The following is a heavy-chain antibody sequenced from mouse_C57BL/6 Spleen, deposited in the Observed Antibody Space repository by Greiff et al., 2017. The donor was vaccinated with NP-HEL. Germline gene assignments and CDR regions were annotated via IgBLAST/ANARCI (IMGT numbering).Heavy chain of an antibody. CDR2: IYPGDGDT. Sequence: QVQLQQSGAELVKPGASVKISCKASGYAFSSYWMNWVKQRPGKGLEWIGQIYPGDGDTNYNGKFKGKATLTADKSSSTAYMQLSSLTSEDSAVYFCARWGTTVVVPYYFDYWGQGTTLTVSS. J-gene: IGHJ2*01. CDR3: ARWGTTVVVPYYFDY. V-gene: IGHV1-80*01. D-gene: IGHD1-1*01. CDR1: GYAFSSYW.